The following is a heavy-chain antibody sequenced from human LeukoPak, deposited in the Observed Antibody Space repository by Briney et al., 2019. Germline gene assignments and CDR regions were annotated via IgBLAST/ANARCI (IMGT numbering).Heavy chain of an antibody. J-gene: IGHJ6*03. CDR1: GFTFSSYA. V-gene: IGHV3-23*01. D-gene: IGHD3-3*02. CDR2: ISGSGGGT. Sequence: GGSLRLSCAASGFTFSSYAMSWVRQAPGKGLEWVSGISGSGGGTYYADSVKGRFTISRDNSKNTLYLQTNSLRAEDTAVYYCAKGHISYYYYMDVWGKGTTVTVSS. CDR3: AKGHISYYYYMDV.